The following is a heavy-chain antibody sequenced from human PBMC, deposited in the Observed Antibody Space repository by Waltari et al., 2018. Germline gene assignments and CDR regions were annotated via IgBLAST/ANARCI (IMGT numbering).Heavy chain of an antibody. Sequence: QLQLQESGPGLVKPSETLSLTCTVSGGSISSSSYYWGWIRQPPGKGLEWIGSIYYSGSTYYNPSLKSRVTISVDTSKNQFSLKLSSVTAADRAVYYCARESIAAAGTLDYWGQGTLVTVSS. CDR3: ARESIAAAGTLDY. D-gene: IGHD6-13*01. V-gene: IGHV4-39*07. J-gene: IGHJ4*02. CDR1: GGSISSSSYY. CDR2: IYYSGST.